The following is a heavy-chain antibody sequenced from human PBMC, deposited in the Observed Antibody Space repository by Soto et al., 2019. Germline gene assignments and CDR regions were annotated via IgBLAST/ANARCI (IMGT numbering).Heavy chain of an antibody. CDR1: GGSFTSNNW. Sequence: SETLSLTCAVSGGSFTSNNWWTWVRQPPGQGLEWIGEIYRTGSTNYNPSLKSRVTISLDKSENQFSLKVTSLTAADTAVYYCASRDPGTSVDYWGQGALVTVSS. CDR3: ASRDPGTSVDY. CDR2: IYRTGST. J-gene: IGHJ4*02. V-gene: IGHV4-4*02. D-gene: IGHD1-7*01.